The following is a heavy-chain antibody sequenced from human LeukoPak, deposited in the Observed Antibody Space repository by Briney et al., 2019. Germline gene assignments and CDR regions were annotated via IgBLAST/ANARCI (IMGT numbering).Heavy chain of an antibody. CDR1: GFIFSSYP. D-gene: IGHD3-10*01. V-gene: IGHV3-23*01. Sequence: GGSLRLSCAASGFIFSSYPMSWVRQAPGKGLEWVSAISGTAEDTYYADSVKGRFSISRDNSRNTVHLQMNSLRPEDTAVYYCANQRGGFWGQGTLVTVSS. J-gene: IGHJ4*02. CDR3: ANQRGGF. CDR2: ISGTAEDT.